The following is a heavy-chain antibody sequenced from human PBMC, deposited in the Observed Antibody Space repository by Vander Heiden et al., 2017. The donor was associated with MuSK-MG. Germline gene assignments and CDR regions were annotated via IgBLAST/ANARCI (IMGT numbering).Heavy chain of an antibody. J-gene: IGHJ4*02. CDR3: ARQLSDSSGYWNLEFDY. CDR2: IYTSGST. D-gene: IGHD3-22*01. V-gene: IGHV4-61*02. CDR1: GGSISSGSYY. Sequence: QVQLQESGPGLVKPSQTLSLTCTVSGGSISSGSYYWSWIRQPAGKGLEWIGRIYTSGSTNYNPSLKSRVTISVDTSKNQFSLKLSSVTAADTAVYYCARQLSDSSGYWNLEFDYWGQGPLVTVSS.